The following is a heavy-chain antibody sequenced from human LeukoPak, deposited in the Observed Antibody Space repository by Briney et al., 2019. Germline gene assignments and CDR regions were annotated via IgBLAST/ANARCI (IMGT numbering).Heavy chain of an antibody. CDR3: AKDRSGSGWYVDY. D-gene: IGHD6-19*01. CDR2: ISWNSGSI. Sequence: GGSLRLSCAASGFTFDDYAMHWVRQAPGKGLEWVSGISWNSGSIGYADSVKGRFTISRDNAKNSLYLQMNSLRAEDTGLYYCAKDRSGSGWYVDYWGQGTLVTVSS. J-gene: IGHJ4*02. V-gene: IGHV3-9*01. CDR1: GFTFDDYA.